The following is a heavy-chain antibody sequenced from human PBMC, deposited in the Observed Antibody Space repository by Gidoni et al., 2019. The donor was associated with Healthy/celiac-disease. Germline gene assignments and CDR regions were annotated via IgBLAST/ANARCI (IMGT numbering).Heavy chain of an antibody. CDR2: IWYDGINK. D-gene: IGHD3-10*01. CDR3: ARDYYGSGIYYDY. J-gene: IGHJ4*02. CDR1: GFTFSSYG. V-gene: IGHV3-33*01. Sequence: QVQLVESGGGVVQPGRSRRLSCAATGFTFSSYGMHWVRQAPGKGLEWVAVIWYDGINKSYADSVKGRFTISRDNSKNTLYLQMNSLRAEDTAVYYCARDYYGSGIYYDYWGQGTLVTVSS.